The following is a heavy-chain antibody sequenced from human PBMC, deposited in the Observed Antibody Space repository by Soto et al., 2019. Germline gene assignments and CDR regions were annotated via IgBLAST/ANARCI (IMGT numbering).Heavy chain of an antibody. Sequence: SETLSLTCTVSGASMNSYHWSWIRQPAPPGLEWIGHIHSSGSTNYNPSLKSRVTMSVDTSKNQFSLRLMSLTAADTAVYYCARDQGVAAAGITWFDPWGQGSLVTVSS. CDR1: GASMNSYH. D-gene: IGHD6-13*01. J-gene: IGHJ5*02. V-gene: IGHV4-4*07. CDR2: IHSSGST. CDR3: ARDQGVAAAGITWFDP.